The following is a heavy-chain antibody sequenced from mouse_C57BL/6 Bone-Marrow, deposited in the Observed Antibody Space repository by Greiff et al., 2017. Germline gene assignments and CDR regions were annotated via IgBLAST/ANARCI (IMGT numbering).Heavy chain of an antibody. J-gene: IGHJ4*01. V-gene: IGHV2-3*01. Sequence: VKLMESGPGLVAPSQSLSITCTVSGFSLTSYGVSWVRQPPGKGLEWLGVIWGDGSTNYHSALISRLSISKDNSKSQVFLKLNSLQTEDTATYYWAKGDYSNYGDAMDYWGQGTSVTVSS. CDR2: IWGDGST. CDR3: AKGDYSNYGDAMDY. D-gene: IGHD2-5*01. CDR1: GFSLTSYG.